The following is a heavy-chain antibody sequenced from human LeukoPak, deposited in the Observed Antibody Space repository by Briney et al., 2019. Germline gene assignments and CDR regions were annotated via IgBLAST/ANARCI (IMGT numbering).Heavy chain of an antibody. Sequence: SETLSLTCSVYGGPISSSSYYWGWIRQPPGKGLKWIGSIYYSGSTYYNPSLKSRVTISVDTSKNQFTLKLSSVTAADTAVYYCAKRGNWGFFDYWGQGTMVTVSS. CDR2: IYYSGST. CDR3: AKRGNWGFFDY. V-gene: IGHV4-39*06. CDR1: GGPISSSSYY. D-gene: IGHD3-16*01. J-gene: IGHJ4*02.